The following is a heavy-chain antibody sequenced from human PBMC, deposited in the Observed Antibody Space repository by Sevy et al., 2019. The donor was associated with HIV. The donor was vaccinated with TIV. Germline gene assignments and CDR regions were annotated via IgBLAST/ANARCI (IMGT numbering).Heavy chain of an antibody. CDR2: LSFSCGEI. CDR1: GFTFSKYS. J-gene: IGHJ4*02. Sequence: GGSLRLSCAASGFTFSKYSMSWVRQPPGKGLEWVSTLSFSCGEIYYADSVKGRFTISRDNSKSSVYLQMNNLRPEDTAVYYCAREGCTKPHDYWGQGTLVTVSS. D-gene: IGHD2-8*01. CDR3: AREGCTKPHDY. V-gene: IGHV3-23*01.